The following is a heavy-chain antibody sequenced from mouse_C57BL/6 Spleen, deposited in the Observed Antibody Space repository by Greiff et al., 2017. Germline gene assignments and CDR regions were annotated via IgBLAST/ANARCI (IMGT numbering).Heavy chain of an antibody. CDR2: INPSNGGT. J-gene: IGHJ4*01. Sequence: VQLQQPGTDLVKPGASVKLSCKASGYTFTSYWMHWVKQRPGQGLEWIGNINPSNGGTNYNEKFKSQATLTVAKASSTAYMQLSSLTSEDSAVYYSAIYAQSNYGYAMDYWGQGTSVTVSS. CDR1: GYTFTSYW. D-gene: IGHD2-5*01. CDR3: AIYAQSNYGYAMDY. V-gene: IGHV1-53*01.